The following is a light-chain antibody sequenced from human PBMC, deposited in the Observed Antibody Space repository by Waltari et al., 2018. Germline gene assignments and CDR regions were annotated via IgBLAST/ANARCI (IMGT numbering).Light chain of an antibody. J-gene: IGLJ1*01. Sequence: SYLLTQPPSVSVAPGSTATIPCRGNNIECNSAHWYRQRPGHAPVVVSPYDNDRAAGIPGRFSGSNAGHSATLTISRVEAGDEADYYCQVWDANTDPGVFGTGTEVTVL. V-gene: IGLV3-21*01. CDR3: QVWDANTDPGV. CDR1: NIECNS. CDR2: YDN.